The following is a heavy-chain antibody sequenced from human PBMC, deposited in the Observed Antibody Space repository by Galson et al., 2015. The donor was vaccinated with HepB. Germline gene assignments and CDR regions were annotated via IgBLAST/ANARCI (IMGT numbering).Heavy chain of an antibody. CDR1: GFTFNYAW. Sequence: SLRLSCAASGFTFNYAWMSWVRQAPGKGLEWVRRLKSKTDDGTTDYAAPVKGRFTISRDDSKNTLYLQMNSLKTDDTAIYYCTTDYRFTTTSCPVSGAFDIWGQGTMVTVSS. V-gene: IGHV3-15*01. CDR2: LKSKTDDGTT. D-gene: IGHD3-16*02. J-gene: IGHJ3*02. CDR3: TTDYRFTTTSCPVSGAFDI.